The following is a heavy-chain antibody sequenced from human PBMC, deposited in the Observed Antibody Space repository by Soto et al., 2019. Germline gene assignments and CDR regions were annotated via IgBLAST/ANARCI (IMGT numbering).Heavy chain of an antibody. V-gene: IGHV1-3*01. D-gene: IGHD3-22*01. Sequence: QVQLVQSGTEVKKPGASVKVSCKASGYRFTDYVIHWVRQAPGQRLEWMGWIGAGDGKTYYSQNFQDRVSITSDTSASTAYMELSSLISEDTAVYYCVRDYASDSGVHLDFWGQGALVTVSS. CDR3: VRDYASDSGVHLDF. CDR1: GYRFTDYV. CDR2: IGAGDGKT. J-gene: IGHJ4*02.